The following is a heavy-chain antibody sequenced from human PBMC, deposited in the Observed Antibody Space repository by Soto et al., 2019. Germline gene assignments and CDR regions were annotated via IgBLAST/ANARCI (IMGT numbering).Heavy chain of an antibody. Sequence: GGSLRLSCATSGFTFSTYWMHWVRQTPGKGLVWVARINTDGGDRSHADSVKGRFSISRDNAKNTLYLQMNSLKSDDTAVYYCTTDIFPYFVTDYSGRGTQVTVSS. CDR1: GFTFSTYW. CDR2: INTDGGDR. CDR3: TTDIFPYFVTDY. J-gene: IGHJ4*02. V-gene: IGHV3-74*01. D-gene: IGHD3-9*01.